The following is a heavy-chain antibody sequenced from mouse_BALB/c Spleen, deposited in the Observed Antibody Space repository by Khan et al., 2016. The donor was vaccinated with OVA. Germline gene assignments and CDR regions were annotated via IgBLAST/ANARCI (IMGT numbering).Heavy chain of an antibody. Sequence: VQLQQSGPGLVQPSQSLSITCTVSGFSLTSYGVHWVRQSPGKGLEWLGVIWSGGSTDYNAAFISRLSISKDNSKSQVFFKMNSLPANDTAIYYCARIFIGTTDYAMDYWGQGTSVTVSS. CDR3: ARIFIGTTDYAMDY. V-gene: IGHV2-2*02. J-gene: IGHJ4*01. CDR2: IWSGGST. D-gene: IGHD2-14*01. CDR1: GFSLTSYG.